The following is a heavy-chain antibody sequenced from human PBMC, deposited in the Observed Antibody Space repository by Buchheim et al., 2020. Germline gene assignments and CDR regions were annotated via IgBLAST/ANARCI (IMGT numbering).Heavy chain of an antibody. CDR1: GGSISSGGYY. V-gene: IGHV4-31*03. J-gene: IGHJ4*02. CDR3: ARLRVWGSYRFYYVDY. CDR2: IYYSAST. D-gene: IGHD3-16*02. Sequence: QVQLQESGPGLVKPSQTLSLTCTVSGGSISSGGYYWSWNRQHPGKGLEWIGYIYYSASTYYNPSSKSRVTISVDKTKNQFTLKLSSVTAADTAGYYCARLRVWGSYRFYYVDYWGQGTL.